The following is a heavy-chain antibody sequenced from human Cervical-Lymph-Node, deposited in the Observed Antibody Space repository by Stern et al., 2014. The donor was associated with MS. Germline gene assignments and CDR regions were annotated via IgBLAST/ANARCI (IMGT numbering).Heavy chain of an antibody. J-gene: IGHJ4*02. CDR1: GHTTTSYG. D-gene: IGHD6-25*01. Sequence: QVQLVQSGAEVKKPGASVKVSCKASGHTTTSYGISWVRQAPGQGLEWMGWISAHNGNTNYVQKLQGRLTMTTDNSTITAYMELRSLRSDDTAVYYCATFIATAGTFNYWGQGTLVTVSS. V-gene: IGHV1-18*01. CDR2: ISAHNGNT. CDR3: ATFIATAGTFNY.